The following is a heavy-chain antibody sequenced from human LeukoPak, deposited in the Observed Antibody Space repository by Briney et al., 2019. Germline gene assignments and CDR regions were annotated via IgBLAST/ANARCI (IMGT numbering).Heavy chain of an antibody. J-gene: IGHJ4*02. D-gene: IGHD6-19*01. V-gene: IGHV3-23*01. CDR1: GFIFNSYA. CDR2: ITGSGGNT. CDR3: ARGISYNNGWFYFDY. Sequence: AGGSLRLSCAASGFIFNSYAMTWVRQAPGKGLEGVSGITGSGGNTNYADSMKGRFTISRDNTKPTLYLQMNSLRVEDTAVYHWARGISYNNGWFYFDYWGQGTLVTVSS.